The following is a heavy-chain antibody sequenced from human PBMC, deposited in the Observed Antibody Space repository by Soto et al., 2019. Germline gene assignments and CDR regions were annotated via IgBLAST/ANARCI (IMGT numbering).Heavy chain of an antibody. CDR2: MYNTGST. V-gene: IGHV4-59*12. D-gene: IGHD3-10*01. CDR1: GGSISGYY. J-gene: IGHJ6*02. CDR3: ARGFGELLSPSYYYYGMDV. Sequence: PSETLSLTCTVSGGSISGYYWSWIRQPPGKGLLLIGYMYNTGSTVYNPSFKSRVTISVDTSKNQFSLKLNSVTAADTAVYYCARGFGELLSPSYYYYGMDVWGQGTTVTVSS.